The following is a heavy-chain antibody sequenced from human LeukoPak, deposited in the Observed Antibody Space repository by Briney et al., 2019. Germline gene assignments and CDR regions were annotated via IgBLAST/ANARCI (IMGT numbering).Heavy chain of an antibody. CDR1: GGSISSGAYS. J-gene: IGHJ4*02. D-gene: IGHD3-22*01. CDR2: IFYRGAT. Sequence: SETLSLTCAVSGGSISSGAYSWNWIRQPPGKGLEWIGYIFYRGATNYNPSLTSRVTISVDRSKNQFSLNLRSETAADTAVYYCARESHYDSSGYNYFDNWGQGALVTVSS. V-gene: IGHV4-30-2*01. CDR3: ARESHYDSSGYNYFDN.